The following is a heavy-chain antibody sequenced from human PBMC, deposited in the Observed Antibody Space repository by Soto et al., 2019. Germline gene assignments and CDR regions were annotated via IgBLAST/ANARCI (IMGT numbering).Heavy chain of an antibody. J-gene: IGHJ6*03. CDR3: AKDRSTLPYYYYYMDV. V-gene: IGHV3-30*18. CDR2: ISYDGSNK. CDR1: GFTFSSYG. Sequence: GGSLRLSCAASGFTFSSYGMHWVRQAPGKGLEWVAVISYDGSNKYYADSVKGRFTISRDNSKNTLYLQMNSLRAEDTAVYYCAKDRSTLPYYYYYMDVWGKGTTVTVSS.